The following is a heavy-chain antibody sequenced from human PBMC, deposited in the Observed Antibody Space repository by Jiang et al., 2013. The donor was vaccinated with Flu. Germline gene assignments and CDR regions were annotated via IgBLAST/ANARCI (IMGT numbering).Heavy chain of an antibody. V-gene: IGHV2-5*01. CDR1: GFSLSTSGVG. Sequence: KPTQTLTLTCTFSGFSLSTSGVGVGWIRQPPGKALEWLALIYWNDDKRYSPSLKSRLTITKDTSKNQVVLTMTNMDPVDTATYYCAHQDYTYYDYVWGSYRPYYFDYWGQGTLVTVSS. CDR3: AHQDYTYYDYVWGSYRPYYFDY. CDR2: IYWNDDK. J-gene: IGHJ4*02. D-gene: IGHD3-16*02.